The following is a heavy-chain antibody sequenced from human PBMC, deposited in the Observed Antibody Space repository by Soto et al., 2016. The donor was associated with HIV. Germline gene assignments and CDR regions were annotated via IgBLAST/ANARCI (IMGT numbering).Heavy chain of an antibody. D-gene: IGHD6-19*01. V-gene: IGHV3-7*04. J-gene: IGHJ5*02. CDR3: TRPLIGMVAVP. CDR1: GVNLYNYG. CDR2: INQDGSER. Sequence: EVQLVESGEPWSTLGSLTLSCAASGVNLYNYGMSWVRQSPGKGLEWVANINQDGSERYYMESVKGRFIVSRDNTKNSLYLQMNNLRADDTGLYYCTRPLIGMVAVPWGQGTLVTVSS.